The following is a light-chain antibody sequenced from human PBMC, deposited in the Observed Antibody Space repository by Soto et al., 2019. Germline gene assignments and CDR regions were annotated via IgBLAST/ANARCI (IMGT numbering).Light chain of an antibody. Sequence: DIQMTQSPSSLSASVGDRVTITCQTSPDISNYLNWYQQKPGKAPKLLIYGASNLETGVPSRFSGSGSGTDFTLTISSLQPEDIAAYYCQQYDNLPPLTVGGGTKVEI. V-gene: IGKV1-33*01. CDR1: PDISNY. J-gene: IGKJ4*01. CDR2: GAS. CDR3: QQYDNLPPLT.